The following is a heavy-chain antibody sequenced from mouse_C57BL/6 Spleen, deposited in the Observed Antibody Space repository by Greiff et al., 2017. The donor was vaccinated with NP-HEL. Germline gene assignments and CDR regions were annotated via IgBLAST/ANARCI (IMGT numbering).Heavy chain of an antibody. CDR2: IYPGSGST. D-gene: IGHD1-1*01. V-gene: IGHV1-55*01. CDR3: ARDHYCGRSEDY. J-gene: IGHJ2*01. CDR1: GYTFTSYW. Sequence: VQLQQPGAELVKPGASVKMSCKASGYTFTSYWITWVKQRPGQGLAWIGDIYPGSGSTNYNEKFKSKATLTVDTSSSTAYMQLSSLTSEDSAVYYCARDHYCGRSEDYWGQGTTLTVSS.